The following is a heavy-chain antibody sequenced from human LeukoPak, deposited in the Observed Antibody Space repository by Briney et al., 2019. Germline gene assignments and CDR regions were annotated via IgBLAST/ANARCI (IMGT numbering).Heavy chain of an antibody. CDR2: ISWNSGSI. V-gene: IGHV3-9*01. Sequence: GRSLRLSCAASGFTFDDYAMHWVRQAPGKGLEWVSGISWNSGSIGYADSVKGRFTISRDNAKNSLCLQMNSLRAEDTALYYCAKGSRVGSQEAIYYFDYWGQGTLVTVSS. J-gene: IGHJ4*02. CDR3: AKGSRVGSQEAIYYFDY. CDR1: GFTFDDYA. D-gene: IGHD1-26*01.